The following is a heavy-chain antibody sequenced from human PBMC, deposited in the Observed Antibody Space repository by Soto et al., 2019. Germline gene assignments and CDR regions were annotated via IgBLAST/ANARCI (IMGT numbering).Heavy chain of an antibody. D-gene: IGHD1-26*01. CDR1: GGSFSGYY. CDR2: INHSGST. V-gene: IGHV4-34*01. CDR3: ARVPGSSRRVVWFDP. J-gene: IGHJ5*02. Sequence: PSETLSLTCAVYGGSFSGYYWSWIRQPPGKGLEWIGEINHSGSTNYNPSLKSRVTISVDTSKNQFSLKLSSVTAADTAVYYCARVPGSSRRVVWFDPWGQGTLVTVS.